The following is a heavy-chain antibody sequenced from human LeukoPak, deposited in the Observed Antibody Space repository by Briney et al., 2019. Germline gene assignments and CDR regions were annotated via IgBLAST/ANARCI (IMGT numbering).Heavy chain of an antibody. CDR3: AREWQGGTPAAGTRIEGDY. V-gene: IGHV3-7*01. CDR2: IKQDGSEK. CDR1: GFSVSGYW. Sequence: GGSLRLSCAVSGFSVSGYWMTWVRQAPGKGLEWVANIKQDGSEKNYVDSVKGRFTISRDNAENSLFLQMNSLRVEDTAVYYCAREWQGGTPAAGTRIEGDYWGQGTLVAVSS. J-gene: IGHJ4*02. D-gene: IGHD6-13*01.